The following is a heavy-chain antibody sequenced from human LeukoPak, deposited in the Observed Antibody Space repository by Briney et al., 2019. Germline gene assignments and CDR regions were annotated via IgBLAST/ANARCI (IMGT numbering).Heavy chain of an antibody. V-gene: IGHV4-39*07. Sequence: PSETLSLTCTVSGGSISSSSYYWGWIRQPPGKGLEWIGSIYYSGSTYYNPSLKSRVTISVDTSKNQFSLKLSSVTAADTAVYYCARDTPGTVTEDGYWGQGTLVTVSS. D-gene: IGHD4-11*01. J-gene: IGHJ4*02. CDR2: IYYSGST. CDR3: ARDTPGTVTEDGY. CDR1: GGSISSSSYY.